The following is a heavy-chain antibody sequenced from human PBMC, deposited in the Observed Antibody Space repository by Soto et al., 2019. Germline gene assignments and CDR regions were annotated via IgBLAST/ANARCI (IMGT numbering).Heavy chain of an antibody. Sequence: SETLSLTCAVSGYSISSGYYWGWIRQPPGKGLEWIGSIYHSGSTYYNPSLKSRVTISVDTSKNQFSLKLSSVTAADTAVYYCARVNGDYASVGYWGQGTLVTVSS. CDR2: IYHSGST. J-gene: IGHJ4*02. CDR1: GYSISSGYY. V-gene: IGHV4-38-2*01. D-gene: IGHD4-17*01. CDR3: ARVNGDYASVGY.